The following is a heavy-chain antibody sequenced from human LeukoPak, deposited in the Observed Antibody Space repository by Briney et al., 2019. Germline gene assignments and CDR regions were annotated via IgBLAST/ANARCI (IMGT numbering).Heavy chain of an antibody. CDR2: ISGSGGST. CDR3: AKAATKDYYDSSGYSVHNNY. CDR1: GFTFSSYA. V-gene: IGHV3-23*01. J-gene: IGHJ4*02. D-gene: IGHD3-22*01. Sequence: GGSLRLSCAASGFTFSSYAMSWVRQAPGKGLEWVSAISGSGGSTYYADSVKGRFTISRDNSKNTLYLQMNSLRAEDTAVYYCAKAATKDYYDSSGYSVHNNYWGQGTLVTVSS.